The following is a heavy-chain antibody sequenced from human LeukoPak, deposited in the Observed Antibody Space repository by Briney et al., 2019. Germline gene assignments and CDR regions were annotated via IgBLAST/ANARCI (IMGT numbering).Heavy chain of an antibody. V-gene: IGHV3-23*01. CDR2: IICSGGST. Sequence: AESLRLSCAASGFTLSSYAMSWVRQAPGKGLEWVAAIICSGGSTYYADSVKGRFTISRDNYKTTLYLQMNSLRAEDTAVYYCAKGTSSFDYWGQGTLVTVSS. D-gene: IGHD2-2*01. CDR3: AKGTSSFDY. J-gene: IGHJ4*02. CDR1: GFTLSSYA.